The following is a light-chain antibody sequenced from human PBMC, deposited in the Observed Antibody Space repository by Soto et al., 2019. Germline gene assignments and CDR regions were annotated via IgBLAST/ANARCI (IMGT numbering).Light chain of an antibody. CDR2: EVS. V-gene: IGLV2-14*01. CDR1: SSDVGGYNY. Sequence: QSALTQPASVSGSPGQSITISCTGTSSDVGGYNYVSWYQQHPGKAPKLMIYEVSNRPSGVSNRFSGYKSGNTDSLTISGLQAEDEADYYCSSYTSSSTYVFGTGTKVTVL. J-gene: IGLJ1*01. CDR3: SSYTSSSTYV.